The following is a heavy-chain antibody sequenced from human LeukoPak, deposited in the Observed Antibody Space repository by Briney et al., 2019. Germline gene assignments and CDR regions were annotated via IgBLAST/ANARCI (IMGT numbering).Heavy chain of an antibody. Sequence: GASVKVSCKASGYTFTSYYMHWVRQAPGQGLEWMGIINPSGGSTSYAQKFQGRVTMTRDMSTSTVYMELSSLRSEDTAVYYCARDSQQDYGGNSAFAFDIWGQGTMVTVSS. D-gene: IGHD4-23*01. J-gene: IGHJ3*02. CDR2: INPSGGST. CDR3: ARDSQQDYGGNSAFAFDI. CDR1: GYTFTSYY. V-gene: IGHV1-46*01.